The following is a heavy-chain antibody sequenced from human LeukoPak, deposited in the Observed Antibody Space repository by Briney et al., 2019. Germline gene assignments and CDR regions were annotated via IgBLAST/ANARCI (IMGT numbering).Heavy chain of an antibody. CDR3: ARDPRARD. CDR2: ISGSTTNT. J-gene: IGHJ4*02. CDR1: GFTFSDYY. Sequence: GGSLRLSCAASGFTFSDYYMSWIRQAPGKGLEWISYISGSTTNTNYADSVSGRFTISRDNAKNSLYLQTNSLRADDTAVYYCARDPRARDWGQGTLVTVSS. V-gene: IGHV3-11*05.